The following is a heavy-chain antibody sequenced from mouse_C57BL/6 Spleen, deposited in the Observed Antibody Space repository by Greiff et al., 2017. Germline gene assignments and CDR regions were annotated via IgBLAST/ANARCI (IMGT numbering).Heavy chain of an antibody. D-gene: IGHD3-2*02. Sequence: QVQLQQPGAELVKPGASVKLSCKASGYTFTSYWMHWVKQRPGRGLEWIGRIDPNSGGTKYNEKFKGKATLTVDKPSSTAYMQLSSLTSEDAAVYYVAKRTAQAGDAMDYWGQGTSGTVSS. CDR1: GYTFTSYW. J-gene: IGHJ4*01. V-gene: IGHV1-72*01. CDR3: AKRTAQAGDAMDY. CDR2: IDPNSGGT.